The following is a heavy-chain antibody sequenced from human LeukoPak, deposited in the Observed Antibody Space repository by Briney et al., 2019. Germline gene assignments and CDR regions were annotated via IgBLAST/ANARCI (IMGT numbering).Heavy chain of an antibody. CDR3: ARQPVPAAADY. J-gene: IGHJ4*02. V-gene: IGHV5-51*01. CDR2: IYPGDSDT. CDR1: GYSFTSYW. Sequence: GASLKISCKGSGYSFTSYWIGWVRQLPGKGLEWMGIIYPGDSDTRYSPSFQGQVTISADKSISTAYLQWSSLKASDTAMYYCARQPVPAAADYWGQGTLVTVSS. D-gene: IGHD2-2*01.